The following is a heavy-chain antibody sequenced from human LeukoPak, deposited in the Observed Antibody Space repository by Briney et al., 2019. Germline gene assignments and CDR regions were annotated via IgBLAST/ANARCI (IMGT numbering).Heavy chain of an antibody. CDR3: ARREVAYCTSTNCYSYYFDY. J-gene: IGHJ4*02. Sequence: ESLKISCKGSGYSFTSYWIGWVRQMPGKGLEWMGIIYPGDSDTRYSPSFQGQVTITADKSTSTAYLQWSSLKASDTAMYYCARREVAYCTSTNCYSYYFDYWGQGTLATVSS. D-gene: IGHD2-2*01. CDR1: GYSFTSYW. V-gene: IGHV5-51*01. CDR2: IYPGDSDT.